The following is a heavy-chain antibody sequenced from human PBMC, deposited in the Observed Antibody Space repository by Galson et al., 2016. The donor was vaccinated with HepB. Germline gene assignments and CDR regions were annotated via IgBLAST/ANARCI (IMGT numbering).Heavy chain of an antibody. CDR1: GFTFSRYT. CDR3: ARESSGYDYDFDI. D-gene: IGHD5-12*01. Sequence: LRLSCAASGFTFSRYTMNWVRRAPGKGLEWVSSISSSSTYIYYADSMKGRFTISRDNAKKLLYLQMSSLRAEDTAVYYCARESSGYDYDFDIWGQGTMVTVSS. CDR2: ISSSSTYI. J-gene: IGHJ3*02. V-gene: IGHV3-21*01.